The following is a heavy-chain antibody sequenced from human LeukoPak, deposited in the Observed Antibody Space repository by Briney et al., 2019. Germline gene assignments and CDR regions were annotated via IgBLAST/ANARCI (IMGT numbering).Heavy chain of an antibody. CDR1: GYAFTGYY. CDR3: AREGYSYGFDY. CDR2: INPNSGGT. Sequence: ASVTVSCKASGYAFTGYYMHWVRQAPGQGLEGMGWINPNSGGTNYAQKFQGRVTMTRDTSISTAYMELSRLRSDDTAVYYCAREGYSYGFDYWGQGTLVTVSS. J-gene: IGHJ4*02. V-gene: IGHV1-2*02. D-gene: IGHD5-18*01.